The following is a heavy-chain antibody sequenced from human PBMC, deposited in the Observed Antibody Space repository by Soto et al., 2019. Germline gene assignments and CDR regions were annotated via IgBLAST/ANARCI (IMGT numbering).Heavy chain of an antibody. CDR3: AKEGAWIHAKIDH. J-gene: IGHJ4*02. CDR2: IDGSAVGT. V-gene: IGHV3-23*01. CDR1: GFKFYSYA. Sequence: EVQLLESGGGLVQPGGSLRLSCAASGFKFYSYAMNWVRQAPGKGLEWVSGIDGSAVGTYYADSVKGRFAISRDNSGNTLYLQMHSLRVEDTAVYYCAKEGAWIHAKIDHWGQGTLVTVSS. D-gene: IGHD5-18*01.